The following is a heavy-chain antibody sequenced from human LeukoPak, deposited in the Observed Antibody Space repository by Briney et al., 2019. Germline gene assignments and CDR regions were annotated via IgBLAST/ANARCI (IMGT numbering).Heavy chain of an antibody. CDR1: GGSISSYY. D-gene: IGHD4-17*01. V-gene: IGHV4-59*08. CDR2: NSGST. CDR3: ASPATVTTYNWYFDL. Sequence: SETLSLTCTVSGGSISSYYWSWIRQPPGKGLEWIGYNSGSTNYNPSLKSRVTISVDTSKNQFSLKLSSVTAADTAVYYCASPATVTTYNWYFDLWGRGTLVTVSS. J-gene: IGHJ2*01.